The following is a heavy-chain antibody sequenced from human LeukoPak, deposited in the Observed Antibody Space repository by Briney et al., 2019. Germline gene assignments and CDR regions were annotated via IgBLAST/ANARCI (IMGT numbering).Heavy chain of an antibody. J-gene: IGHJ4*02. CDR1: GGSISNYY. CDR2: IYYSGAT. D-gene: IGHD3-10*01. Sequence: KPSETLSLTCTVSGGSISNYYWSWIRQPPGKGLEWIGHIYYSGATKYNPSLKRRITISVDTSKNQFSLMLSSVTAADTAVYYCARFGITVVRGGKYYFDYWGQGTLVTVSS. CDR3: ARFGITVVRGGKYYFDY. V-gene: IGHV4-59*08.